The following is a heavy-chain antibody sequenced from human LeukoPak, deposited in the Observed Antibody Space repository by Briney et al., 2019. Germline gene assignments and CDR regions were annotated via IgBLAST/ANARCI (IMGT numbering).Heavy chain of an antibody. CDR3: TRVGTTLDY. J-gene: IGHJ4*02. V-gene: IGHV3-74*01. D-gene: IGHD1-7*01. CDR1: GFTFSSYW. CDR2: INSDGSII. Sequence: GGSLRLSCAASGFTFSSYWMHWVRQAPGKGLVWVSRINSDGSIINYADSVKGRFTIPRDNAKNTLYLQMHSLRAEDTAVYYCTRVGTTLDYWGQGTLVTVSS.